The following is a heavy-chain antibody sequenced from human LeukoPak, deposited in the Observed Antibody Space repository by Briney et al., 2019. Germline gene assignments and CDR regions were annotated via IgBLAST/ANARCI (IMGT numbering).Heavy chain of an antibody. CDR3: AKDREAVAGRTPDY. Sequence: GGSLRLSCAASGFTFSTYWMHWVRQAPGKGLVWVSRINSDGSSTGYADSVKGRFTISRDNAKNTLYLQMNSLRAEDTAVYYCAKDREAVAGRTPDYWGQGTLVTVSS. V-gene: IGHV3-74*01. J-gene: IGHJ4*02. CDR1: GFTFSTYW. D-gene: IGHD6-19*01. CDR2: INSDGSST.